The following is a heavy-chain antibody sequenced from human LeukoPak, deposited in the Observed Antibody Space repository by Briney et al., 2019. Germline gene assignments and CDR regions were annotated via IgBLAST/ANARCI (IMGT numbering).Heavy chain of an antibody. V-gene: IGHV5-51*01. CDR1: GYSFTNNW. Sequence: GGSLKISCKGSGYSFTNNWIGWVRQMPGKGLEWMGIIYPDDSDTRYSPSFQGQVTISADKSINTAYLQWSSLKASDTAMYYCARHPSYTSGWPLDYWGQGTLVTVSS. D-gene: IGHD6-19*01. CDR3: ARHPSYTSGWPLDY. J-gene: IGHJ4*02. CDR2: IYPDDSDT.